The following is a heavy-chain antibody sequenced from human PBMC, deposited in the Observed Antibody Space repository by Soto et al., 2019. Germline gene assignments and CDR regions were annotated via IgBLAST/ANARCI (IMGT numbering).Heavy chain of an antibody. J-gene: IGHJ4*02. CDR3: ARPGIAVGLVGFFDY. V-gene: IGHV3-48*01. CDR2: ISSSSSTI. Sequence: GGSLRLSCAASGFTFSSYSMNWVRQAPGKGLEWVSYISSSSSTIYYADSVKGRFTISRDNAKNSLYLQMNSLRAEDTAVYYCARPGIAVGLVGFFDYWGQGTLVTVSS. CDR1: GFTFSSYS. D-gene: IGHD6-19*01.